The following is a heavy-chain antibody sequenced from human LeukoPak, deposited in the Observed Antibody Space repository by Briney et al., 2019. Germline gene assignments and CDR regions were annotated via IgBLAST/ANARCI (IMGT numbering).Heavy chain of an antibody. CDR3: ARGSSRSPRDAFDI. J-gene: IGHJ3*02. CDR1: GYTFTSYG. Sequence: ASVKVSCKASGYTFTSYGISWVRQAPGQGLEWMGWISAYNGNTNYAQKLQGRVTMIRDMSTSTLYMELSSLKSEDTAVYYCARGSSRSPRDAFDIWGQGTMVTVSS. V-gene: IGHV1-18*01. CDR2: ISAYNGNT.